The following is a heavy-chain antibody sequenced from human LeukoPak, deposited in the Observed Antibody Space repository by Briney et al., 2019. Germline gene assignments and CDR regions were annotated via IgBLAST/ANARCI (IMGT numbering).Heavy chain of an antibody. CDR1: GGTFSSYA. CDR2: IIPVFGTA. CDR3: ARDYYDSLDI. D-gene: IGHD3-22*01. J-gene: IGHJ3*02. Sequence: SVKVSCKASGGTFSSYAISWVRQAPGQGLEWMGGIIPVFGTANYAQKFQGRVTMTRDTSTSTVYMELSSLRSEDTAVYYCARDYYDSLDIWGQGTMVTVSS. V-gene: IGHV1-69*05.